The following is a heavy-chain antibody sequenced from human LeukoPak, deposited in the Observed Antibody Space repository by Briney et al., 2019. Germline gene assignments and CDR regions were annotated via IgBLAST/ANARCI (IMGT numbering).Heavy chain of an antibody. CDR1: GFVVSGNY. V-gene: IGHV3-66*01. CDR2: TYSGGNT. D-gene: IGHD6-19*01. J-gene: IGHJ4*02. CDR3: ARAAGPSGH. Sequence: PGGSLRLSCAASGFVVSGNYMSWVRQTPGKGLEWISVTYSGGNTYYADSVKGRFTISRDDAGNTLGLQMNSLRVEDTAVYYCARAAGPSGHWGPGTLVIVSS.